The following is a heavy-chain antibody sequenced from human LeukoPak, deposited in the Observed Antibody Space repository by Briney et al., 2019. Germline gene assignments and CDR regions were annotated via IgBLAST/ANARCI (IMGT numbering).Heavy chain of an antibody. J-gene: IGHJ4*02. D-gene: IGHD6-13*01. V-gene: IGHV3-7*01. CDR3: ASWQQLPLTTFDY. CDR2: IKQDGSEK. Sequence: GGSLRLSCAASGFTFSDYYMSWIRQAPRKGLEWVANIKQDGSEKYYVDSVKGRFTISRDNAKNSLYLQMNSLRAEDTAVYYCASWQQLPLTTFDYWGQGTLVTVSS. CDR1: GFTFSDYY.